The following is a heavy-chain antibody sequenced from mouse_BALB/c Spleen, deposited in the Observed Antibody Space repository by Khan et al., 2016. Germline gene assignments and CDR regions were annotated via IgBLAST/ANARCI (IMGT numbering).Heavy chain of an antibody. J-gene: IGHJ4*01. CDR2: VNPNNGGT. CDR3: LRDAVSY. V-gene: IGHV1-26*01. Sequence: VQLQQPGPDLVKPGASVKISCKASGYSFTGYYIYWVKQSHGKSLEWIGRVNPNNGGTSYNQKFKGKAVLTIDKSSTTAYMVLRSLTSEDSAVYYCLRDAVSYWGQGTSVTVSS. CDR1: GYSFTGYY.